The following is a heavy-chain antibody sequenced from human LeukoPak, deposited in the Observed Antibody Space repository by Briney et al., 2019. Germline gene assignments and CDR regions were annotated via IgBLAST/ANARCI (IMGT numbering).Heavy chain of an antibody. CDR3: ARVEYYDILTGYGPFGY. CDR2: INPTGGST. CDR1: GYTFTSYY. J-gene: IGHJ4*02. V-gene: IGHV1-46*01. Sequence: ASVKVSCKASGYTFTSYYMHWVRQAPGQGLEWMGLINPTGGSTGYAQKFQGRVTMTRDTSTSTVYMELSSLRSEDTAVYYCARVEYYDILTGYGPFGYWGQGTLVTVSS. D-gene: IGHD3-9*01.